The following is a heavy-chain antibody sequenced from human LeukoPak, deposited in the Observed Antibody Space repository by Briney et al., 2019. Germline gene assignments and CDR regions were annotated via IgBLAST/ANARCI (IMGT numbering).Heavy chain of an antibody. J-gene: IGHJ4*02. CDR3: ARGPSPQFKSTRGHYFDY. CDR2: INHSGST. Sequence: SETLSLTCAVYGGSFSGYYWSWIRQPPGKGLEWIGEINHSGSTNYNPSLKSRVTISVDTSKNQFSLKLSSVTAADTAVYYCARGPSPQFKSTRGHYFDYWGQGTLVTVSS. V-gene: IGHV4-34*01. CDR1: GGSFSGYY. D-gene: IGHD2-2*01.